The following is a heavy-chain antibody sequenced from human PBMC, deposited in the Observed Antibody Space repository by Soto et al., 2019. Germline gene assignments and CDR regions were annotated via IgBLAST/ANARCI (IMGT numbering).Heavy chain of an antibody. D-gene: IGHD3-3*01. CDR1: GGSFSGYY. J-gene: IGHJ6*02. Sequence: KTSETLSLTCAVYGGSFSGYYWSWIRQPPGKGLEWIGEINHSGSTNYNPSLKSRVTISVDTSKNQFSLKLGSVTAADTAVYYCARARFLEWLPRHYGMDVWGQGTTVTVSS. CDR2: INHSGST. CDR3: ARARFLEWLPRHYGMDV. V-gene: IGHV4-34*01.